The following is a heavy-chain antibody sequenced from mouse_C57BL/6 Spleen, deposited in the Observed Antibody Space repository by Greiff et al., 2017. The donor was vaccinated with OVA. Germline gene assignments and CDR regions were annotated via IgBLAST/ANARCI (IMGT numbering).Heavy chain of an antibody. D-gene: IGHD2-4*01. J-gene: IGHJ2*01. V-gene: IGHV1-26*01. CDR1: GYTFTDYY. Sequence: EVQLQQSGPELVKPGASVKISCKASGYTFTDYYMNWVKQSPGKSLEWIGDINPNNGGTSYNQKFKGKATLTVDKSSSTAYMELRSLTSEDSALYYCASPYDYGGFDYWGQGTTLTVSS. CDR2: INPNNGGT. CDR3: ASPYDYGGFDY.